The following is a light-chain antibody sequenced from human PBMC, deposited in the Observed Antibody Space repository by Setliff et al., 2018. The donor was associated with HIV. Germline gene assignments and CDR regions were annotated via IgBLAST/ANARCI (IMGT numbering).Light chain of an antibody. J-gene: IGLJ2*01. CDR2: DNN. Sequence: QSVLTQPPSVSAAPGQRVTISCSGGSSTIGNDSVSWYQQLPGTSPKLLIYDNNKRPSGIPDRFSGSTSGTSATLGIAGLQTGDEGDYYCGTWDSSLTAAVFGGGTKVTVL. CDR3: GTWDSSLTAAV. CDR1: SSTIGNDS. V-gene: IGLV1-51*01.